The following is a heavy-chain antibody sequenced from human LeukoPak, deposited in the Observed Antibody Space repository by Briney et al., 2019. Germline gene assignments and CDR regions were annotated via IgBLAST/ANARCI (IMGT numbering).Heavy chain of an antibody. Sequence: SETLSLTCTVSGGSISSSSYYWGWIRQPPGKGLEWIGSIYYSGSTYYNPSLKRRVTISVDTSKNQFSLKLSSVTAADTAVYYCARDTHELVVVVAATFNWFDPWGQGTLVTVSS. J-gene: IGHJ5*02. D-gene: IGHD2-15*01. CDR2: IYYSGST. V-gene: IGHV4-39*07. CDR3: ARDTHELVVVVAATFNWFDP. CDR1: GGSISSSSYY.